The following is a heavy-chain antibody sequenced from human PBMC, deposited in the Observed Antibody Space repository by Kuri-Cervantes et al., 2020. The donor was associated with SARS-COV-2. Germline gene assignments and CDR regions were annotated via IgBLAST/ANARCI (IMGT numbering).Heavy chain of an antibody. V-gene: IGHV1-8*01. Sequence: ASVKVSCKASGYTFTSYDINWVRQATGQGLEWMGWMNPNSGNTGYAQKFQGRVTMTRNTPISTAYMELSSLRSEDTAVYYCARRFYGSSWYNYYYYGMDAWGQGTTVTVSS. CDR2: MNPNSGNT. CDR3: ARRFYGSSWYNYYYYGMDA. CDR1: GYTFTSYD. D-gene: IGHD6-13*01. J-gene: IGHJ6*02.